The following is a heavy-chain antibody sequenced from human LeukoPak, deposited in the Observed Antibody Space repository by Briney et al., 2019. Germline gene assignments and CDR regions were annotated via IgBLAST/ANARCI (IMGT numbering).Heavy chain of an antibody. CDR1: GFTFSSYG. CDR3: AKDWHGSGYSHFDY. J-gene: IGHJ4*02. CDR2: IWYDGSNK. D-gene: IGHD4-23*01. V-gene: IGHV3-33*06. Sequence: GRSLRLSCAASGFTFSSYGMHWVRQAPGKGLEWVAVIWYDGSNKYYADSVKGRFTISRDSSKDILYLQMTDLSIEDTAVYYCAKDWHGSGYSHFDYWGQGTLVTVSS.